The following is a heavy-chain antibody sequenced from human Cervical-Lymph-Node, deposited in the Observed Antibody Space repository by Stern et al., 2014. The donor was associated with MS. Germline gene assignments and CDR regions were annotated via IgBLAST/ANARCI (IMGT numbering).Heavy chain of an antibody. V-gene: IGHV3-9*01. Sequence: EVQLVESGGGLVQPGRSLRLSCAASGFSFGDYSMHWVRQVPGKGLEWVSGINWNRGSIGYADSVRGRFTISRDNAKNSLHLQMNSLRAEDTALYYCAKAKDKDHWGSFDFWGQGTLVTVSS. CDR3: AKAKDKDHWGSFDF. J-gene: IGHJ4*02. CDR1: GFSFGDYS. D-gene: IGHD7-27*01. CDR2: INWNRGSI.